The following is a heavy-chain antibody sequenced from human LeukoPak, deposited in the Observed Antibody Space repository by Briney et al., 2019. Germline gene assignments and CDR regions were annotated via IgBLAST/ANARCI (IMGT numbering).Heavy chain of an antibody. CDR3: ASSGVTNWDYFDY. D-gene: IGHD1-1*01. CDR1: GFTFSSYG. V-gene: IGHV3-30*03. CDR2: ISYDGSNK. Sequence: GRSLRLSCAAPGFTFSSYGMHWVRQAPGKGLEWVAVISYDGSNKYYADSVKGRFTISRDNSKNTLYLQMNSLRAEDTAVYYCASSGVTNWDYFDYWGQGTLVTVSS. J-gene: IGHJ4*02.